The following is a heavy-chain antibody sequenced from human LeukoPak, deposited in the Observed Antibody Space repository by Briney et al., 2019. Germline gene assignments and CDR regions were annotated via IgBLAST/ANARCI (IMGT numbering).Heavy chain of an antibody. D-gene: IGHD3-10*01. CDR2: INAGNGNK. J-gene: IGHJ6*02. V-gene: IGHV1-3*01. CDR3: ARVYYYGSGSYVSGMDV. CDR1: GYTFTSYA. Sequence: ASVKVSCKASGYTFTSYAMHWVRQAPGQRLEWMGWINAGNGNKKYSQKFQGRVTITRDTSASTAYMELSSLRSEDTAVYYCARVYYYGSGSYVSGMDVWGQGTTVTVSS.